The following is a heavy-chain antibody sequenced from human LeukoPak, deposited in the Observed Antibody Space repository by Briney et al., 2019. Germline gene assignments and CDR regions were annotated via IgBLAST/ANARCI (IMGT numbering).Heavy chain of an antibody. D-gene: IGHD2-2*01. Sequence: QAGGSLRLSCTASGFTFSSYDMHWVRQATGKGLEWVSAIGTAGDTYYPGSVKGRFTISRENAKNSLYLQVNSLRAGDTAVYYCARGRLWYQLQPLDYWGQGTLVTVSS. CDR2: IGTAGDT. CDR1: GFTFSSYD. J-gene: IGHJ4*02. V-gene: IGHV3-13*01. CDR3: ARGRLWYQLQPLDY.